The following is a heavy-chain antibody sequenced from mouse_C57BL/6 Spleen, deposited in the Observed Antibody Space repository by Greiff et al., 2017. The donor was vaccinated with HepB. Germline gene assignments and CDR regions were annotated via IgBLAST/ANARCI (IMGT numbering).Heavy chain of an antibody. CDR3: ARQGGWEGYYAMDY. CDR1: GFTFSDYG. J-gene: IGHJ4*01. CDR2: ISNLAYSI. Sequence: EVKLVESGGGLVQPGGSLKLSCAASGFTFSDYGMAWVRQAPRKGPEWVAFISNLAYSIYYADTVTGRFTISRENAKNTLYLEMSSLRSEDTAMYYCARQGGWEGYYAMDYWGQGTSVTVSS. D-gene: IGHD4-1*01. V-gene: IGHV5-15*04.